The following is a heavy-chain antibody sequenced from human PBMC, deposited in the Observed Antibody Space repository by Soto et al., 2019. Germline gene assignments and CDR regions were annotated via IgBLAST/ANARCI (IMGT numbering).Heavy chain of an antibody. CDR1: GYSFTSYW. CDR3: ARIQVTGSRYYGMDV. D-gene: IGHD2-15*01. CDR2: IDPSDSYT. J-gene: IGHJ6*02. Sequence: GESLKISCKGSGYSFTSYWISWVRQMPGKGLEWMGRIDPSDSYTNYSPSFQGHVTISADKSISTAYLQWSSLKASDTAMYYCARIQVTGSRYYGMDVWGQGTTVTVSS. V-gene: IGHV5-10-1*01.